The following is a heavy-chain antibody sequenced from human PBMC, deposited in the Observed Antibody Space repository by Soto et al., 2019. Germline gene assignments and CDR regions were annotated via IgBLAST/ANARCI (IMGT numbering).Heavy chain of an antibody. J-gene: IGHJ4*02. D-gene: IGHD1-7*01. CDR1: GFTFSIND. V-gene: IGHV3-30*18. CDR2: ISNDGNNK. CDR3: AKDHQTYNWDYLFDS. Sequence: PXGSLRLSCAASGFTFSINDMHWVRQAPGRGLEWVAVISNDGNNKYYADSVKGRFTLSRDNSKNMVYLQMDSLRVEDTAVYFCAKDHQTYNWDYLFDSWGPGTLVTVSS.